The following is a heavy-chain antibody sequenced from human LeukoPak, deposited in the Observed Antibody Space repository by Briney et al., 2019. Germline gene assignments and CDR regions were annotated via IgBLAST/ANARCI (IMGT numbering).Heavy chain of an antibody. CDR2: ISTSGST. CDR3: ARVSGYDWESFYDY. Sequence: PSETLSLTCTVSGGSISSYYWSWIRQPAGKGLESIGHISTSGSTNYNPSLKSRVTMSVDTSKNQFSLKLSSVTAADTAVYYCARVSGYDWESFYDYWGQGTLVTVSS. J-gene: IGHJ4*02. D-gene: IGHD5-12*01. V-gene: IGHV4-4*07. CDR1: GGSISSYY.